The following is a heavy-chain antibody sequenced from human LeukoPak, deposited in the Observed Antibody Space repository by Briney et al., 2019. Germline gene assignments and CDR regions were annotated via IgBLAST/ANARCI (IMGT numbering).Heavy chain of an antibody. D-gene: IGHD6-19*01. CDR3: ASGIWSSGSYGLYDFEY. J-gene: IGHJ4*02. CDR2: INAGNVNT. Sequence: ASVKVSCKASGYTFTSYAMHWVRQAPGQRLEWMGWINAGNVNTKYSQKFQGRVTITRDTSASTDYMDLSSLRSEDTAVYYCASGIWSSGSYGLYDFEYWGQGTVVTVSS. CDR1: GYTFTSYA. V-gene: IGHV1-3*01.